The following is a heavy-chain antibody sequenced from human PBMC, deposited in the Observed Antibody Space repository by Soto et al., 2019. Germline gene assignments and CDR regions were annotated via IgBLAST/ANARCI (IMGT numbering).Heavy chain of an antibody. CDR2: IYYSGST. CDR1: GGSISSSSYY. D-gene: IGHD3-3*01. Sequence: QLHLQESGPGLVKPSETLSLTCTVSGGSISSSSYYWGWIRQTPGKGLEWIGSIYYSGSTYYNPSLKRRVTISVDTSKNQFSLKLSSVTAADTALYYCASPYLDFWSGLNWFDPWGQGTLVTVSS. J-gene: IGHJ5*02. CDR3: ASPYLDFWSGLNWFDP. V-gene: IGHV4-39*01.